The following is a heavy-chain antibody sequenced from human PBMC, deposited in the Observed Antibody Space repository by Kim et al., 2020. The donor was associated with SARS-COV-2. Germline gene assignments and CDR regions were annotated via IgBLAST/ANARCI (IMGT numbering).Heavy chain of an antibody. J-gene: IGHJ3*02. Sequence: GGSLRLSCAASGFTFSSYAMSWVRQAPGKGLEWVSAISGSGGSTYYADSVKGRFTISRDNSKNTLYLQMNSLRAEDTAVYYCATRDPSYYDSSGYYAFDIWGQGTMVTVSS. CDR1: GFTFSSYA. V-gene: IGHV3-23*01. CDR2: ISGSGGST. D-gene: IGHD3-22*01. CDR3: ATRDPSYYDSSGYYAFDI.